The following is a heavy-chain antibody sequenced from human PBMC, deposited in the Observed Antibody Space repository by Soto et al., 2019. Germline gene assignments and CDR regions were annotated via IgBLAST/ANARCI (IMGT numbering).Heavy chain of an antibody. D-gene: IGHD3-10*01. J-gene: IGHJ6*02. CDR1: GGTFSSYA. Sequence: QVQLVQSGAEVKKPGSSVKVSCKASGGTFSSYAISWVRQAPGQGLEWMGGIIPIFGTANYAQKFQGRVTITADESTSTAYMELSSLRSEVTAVYYCARDPARITMVRGVMSVYYYGMDVWGQGTTVTVSS. CDR3: ARDPARITMVRGVMSVYYYGMDV. V-gene: IGHV1-69*01. CDR2: IIPIFGTA.